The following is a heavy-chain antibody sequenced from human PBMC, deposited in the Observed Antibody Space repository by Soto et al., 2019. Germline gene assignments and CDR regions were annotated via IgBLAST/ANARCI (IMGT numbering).Heavy chain of an antibody. CDR2: INGDGKTA. Sequence: GGSLRLSCAASGFTFSSYWMHWVRQAPWKGLVWVSGINGDGKTATYADSVKGRFIISRDNAKNILYLQMNSLTAEDTAVYYCARPRYDGSGTPFDHWGQGSLVTVSS. CDR1: GFTFSSYW. CDR3: ARPRYDGSGTPFDH. D-gene: IGHD3-22*01. V-gene: IGHV3-74*01. J-gene: IGHJ4*02.